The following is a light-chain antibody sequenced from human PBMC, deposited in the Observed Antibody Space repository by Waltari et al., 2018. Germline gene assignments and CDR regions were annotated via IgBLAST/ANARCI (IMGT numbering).Light chain of an antibody. Sequence: EIVLTQSPATLSLSPGERRTLSCRASQSINSYLAWYQQKPGQAPRLLIYDASNRATDIPGRFTGSGSGTDFTLTINSLEPEDFAVYYCQQRSNWPRTFGPGTKVDIK. CDR1: QSINSY. V-gene: IGKV3-11*01. J-gene: IGKJ3*01. CDR3: QQRSNWPRT. CDR2: DAS.